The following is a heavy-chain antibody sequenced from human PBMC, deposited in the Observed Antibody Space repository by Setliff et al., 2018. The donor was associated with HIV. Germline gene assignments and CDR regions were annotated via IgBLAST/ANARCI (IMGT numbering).Heavy chain of an antibody. V-gene: IGHV4-59*01. CDR2: IYYSGST. Sequence: SETLSLTCAVSGGSISSYYWSWIGQPPGKGLEWIGYIYYSGSTNYNPSLKSRVTISVDTSKNQFSLKLSSVTATDTAVYYCARDSDYYDSSGRHIRLFDYWGQGTLVTVSS. CDR1: GGSISSYY. D-gene: IGHD3-22*01. J-gene: IGHJ4*02. CDR3: ARDSDYYDSSGRHIRLFDY.